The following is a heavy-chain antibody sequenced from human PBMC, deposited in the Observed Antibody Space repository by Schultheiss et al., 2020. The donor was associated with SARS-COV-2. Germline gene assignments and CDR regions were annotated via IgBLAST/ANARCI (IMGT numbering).Heavy chain of an antibody. Sequence: GGSLRLSCAASGFTFSSYAMHWVRQAPGKGLEWVAVISYDGSNKYYADSVKGRFTISRDNSKNTLYLQMNSLKTEDTAVYYCTREVQLLYYYYYYYMDVWGKGTTVTVSS. J-gene: IGHJ6*03. D-gene: IGHD2-2*01. CDR1: GFTFSSYA. CDR2: ISYDGSNK. CDR3: TREVQLLYYYYYYYMDV. V-gene: IGHV3-30*04.